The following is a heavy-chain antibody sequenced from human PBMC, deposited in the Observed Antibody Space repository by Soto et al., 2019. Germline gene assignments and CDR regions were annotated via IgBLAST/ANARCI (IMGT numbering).Heavy chain of an antibody. J-gene: IGHJ6*02. V-gene: IGHV1-69*02. D-gene: IGHD6-25*01. CDR1: GGTFSSYT. Sequence: QVQLVQSGAEVKKPGSSVKVSCKASGGTFSSYTISWVRQAPGQGLEWMGRIIPILGIANYAQKFQGRVTITADKSTSTAYMELSSLRSEDTAVYYCARGSLGLAGYGMDVWGQGTTVTVSS. CDR2: IIPILGIA. CDR3: ARGSLGLAGYGMDV.